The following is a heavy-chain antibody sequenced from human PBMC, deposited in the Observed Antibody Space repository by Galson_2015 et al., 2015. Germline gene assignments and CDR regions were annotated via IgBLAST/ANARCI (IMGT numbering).Heavy chain of an antibody. Sequence: SVKVSCKASGGSFSIYAISWVRQAPGQGLQWMGGIIPIFGTANYAQKFQGRVTITAERSTSTVYMELRSLISDDTAVYYCARAAQDCSSAPCPYNYWGQGSLVTVSS. D-gene: IGHD2-2*01. CDR2: IIPIFGTA. J-gene: IGHJ4*02. V-gene: IGHV1-69*06. CDR1: GGSFSIYA. CDR3: ARAAQDCSSAPCPYNY.